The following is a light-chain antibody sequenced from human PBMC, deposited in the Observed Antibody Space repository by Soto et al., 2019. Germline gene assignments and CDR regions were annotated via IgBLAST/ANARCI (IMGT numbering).Light chain of an antibody. V-gene: IGKV4-1*01. CDR2: WAS. CDR3: QQYYGTPPYT. CDR1: QSVFYASNNKNY. J-gene: IGKJ2*01. Sequence: DIVMTQSPDSLAVSLGERATINCKSSQSVFYASNNKNYLAWYQQKPGQPPKLLIYWASTRESGVPDRFSGSGSGTDFTLTISGLQAEDVAVYYCQQYYGTPPYTFGQGTKLQIK.